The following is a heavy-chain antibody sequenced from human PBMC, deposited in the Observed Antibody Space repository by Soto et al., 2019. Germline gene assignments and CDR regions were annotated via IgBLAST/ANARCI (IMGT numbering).Heavy chain of an antibody. J-gene: IGHJ6*02. CDR3: ARGGRDGMDV. V-gene: IGHV1-18*01. D-gene: IGHD3-10*01. CDR2: ISAYNGNT. CDR1: GFTFTTYG. Sequence: QVQLVQSGAEVKKPGASVKVSCKASGFTFTTYGFTWVRQAPGQGLEWMGWISAYNGNTNYAQKFQGRVTMTTDTSTSTVDLELRSLTSDDTAVYYCARGGRDGMDVWGQGTTVTLSS.